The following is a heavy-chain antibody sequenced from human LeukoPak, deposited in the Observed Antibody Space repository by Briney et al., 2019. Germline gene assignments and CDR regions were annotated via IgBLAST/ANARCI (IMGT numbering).Heavy chain of an antibody. CDR1: GFTFSNYG. Sequence: PGRSLRLSCAASGFTFSNYGMHWVRQAPGRGLEWVAVISYDGNTKYYADSVKGRSTFSRDNSRNTLYLQMNSLRAEDTAIFNCATEGSSGFIDSCGQGTLVTVSS. D-gene: IGHD6-19*01. J-gene: IGHJ4*02. CDR2: ISYDGNTK. CDR3: ATEGSSGFIDS. V-gene: IGHV3-30*03.